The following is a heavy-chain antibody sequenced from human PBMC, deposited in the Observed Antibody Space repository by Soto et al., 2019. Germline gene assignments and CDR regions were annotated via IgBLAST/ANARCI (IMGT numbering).Heavy chain of an antibody. CDR3: ARSPRSIAAGGIDY. Sequence: QVQLQESGPGLVKPSGTLSLTCAVSGGSISSSNLWTWVRQPPWKGLEWIGEIYHSGSTNYNPSLKSRVTISVDKSKNQFSLKVTSVTAADTAVYYCARSPRSIAAGGIDYWGQGILVTVSS. J-gene: IGHJ4*02. CDR1: GGSISSSNL. CDR2: IYHSGST. V-gene: IGHV4-4*02. D-gene: IGHD6-13*01.